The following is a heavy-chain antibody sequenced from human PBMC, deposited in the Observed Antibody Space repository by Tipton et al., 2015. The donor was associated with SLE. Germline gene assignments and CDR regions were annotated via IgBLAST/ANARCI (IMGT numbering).Heavy chain of an antibody. CDR1: GFSFSDYY. CDR3: ARALDYYDSSGYYYNY. D-gene: IGHD3-22*01. V-gene: IGHV3-11*04. J-gene: IGHJ4*02. Sequence: GSLRLSCAASGFSFSDYYMSWIRQAPGKGLEWVSYISRSGSSIYYADSVKGRFTISRDNAKNSLYLQMNSLRAEDTAVYYCARALDYYDSSGYYYNYWGQGTLVTVSS. CDR2: ISRSGSSI.